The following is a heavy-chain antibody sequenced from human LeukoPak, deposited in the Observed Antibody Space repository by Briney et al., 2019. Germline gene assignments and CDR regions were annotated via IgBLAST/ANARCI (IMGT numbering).Heavy chain of an antibody. CDR3: AREAAAAVDY. CDR1: GFTFSSYS. CDR2: ISSSGSYI. D-gene: IGHD6-13*01. Sequence: GSLRLSCAAPGFTFSSYSMNWVRQAPGKGLEWVSSISSSGSYIYYADSVKGRFTISRDNAKNSLYLQMNSLRAEDTAVYYCAREAAAAVDYWGQGTLVTVSS. V-gene: IGHV3-21*01. J-gene: IGHJ4*02.